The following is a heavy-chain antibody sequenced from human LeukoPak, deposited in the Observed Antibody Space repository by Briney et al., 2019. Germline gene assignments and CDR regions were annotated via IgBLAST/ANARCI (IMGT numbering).Heavy chain of an antibody. J-gene: IGHJ4*02. CDR3: ARVQDGYNYY. CDR1: GGSISSYY. Sequence: SETVSLTCTVSGGSISSYYWSWIRQPPGKGLEWIGYIYYSGSTNYNPSLKSRVTISVDTSKNQFSLKLSSVTAADTAVYYCARVQDGYNYYWGQGTLVTVSS. V-gene: IGHV4-59*01. CDR2: IYYSGST. D-gene: IGHD5-24*01.